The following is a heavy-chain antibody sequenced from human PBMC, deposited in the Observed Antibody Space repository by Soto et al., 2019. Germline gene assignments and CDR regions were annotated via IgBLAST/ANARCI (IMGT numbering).Heavy chain of an antibody. J-gene: IGHJ6*02. CDR3: TKYTYTSRYSYFGMDV. Sequence: PWGSLTLSGTFSGGNFRDYAMRWSRQGQGKGMEWVGVIRSKAYGETADYAASVNGRFTIYRDDSKSTAYLQMSSLQTEDTGVYYCTKYTYTSRYSYFGMDVWGHGTPVTVSS. CDR1: GGNFRDYA. V-gene: IGHV3-49*03. CDR2: IRSKAYGETA. D-gene: IGHD2-15*01.